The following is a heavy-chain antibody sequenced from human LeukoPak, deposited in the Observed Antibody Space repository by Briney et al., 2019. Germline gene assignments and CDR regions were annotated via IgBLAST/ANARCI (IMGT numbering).Heavy chain of an antibody. J-gene: IGHJ4*02. V-gene: IGHV3-23*01. CDR3: AKDQSDSGWPPSYFDY. CDR2: NSGSGGST. CDR1: GFTFSTYA. Sequence: PGGSLRLSCAASGFTFSTYAMSWVRQAPGKGLEWASANSGSGGSTYYADSVKGRFTISRDISKNTLYLQMNSLRAEDTAVYYCAKDQSDSGWPPSYFDYWGQGTLVTVSS. D-gene: IGHD6-19*01.